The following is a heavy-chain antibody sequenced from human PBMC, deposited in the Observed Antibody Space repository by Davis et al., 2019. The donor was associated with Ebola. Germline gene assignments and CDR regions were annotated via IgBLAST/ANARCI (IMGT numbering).Heavy chain of an antibody. J-gene: IGHJ6*03. CDR2: INHSGST. CDR3: ARHSRYYYYYMDV. Sequence: ESLKISCAASGFTFSNAWMSWIRQPPGKGLEWIGEINHSGSTNYNPSLKSRVTISVDTSKNQFSLKLSSVTAADTAVYYCARHSRYYYYYMDVWGRGTTVTVSS. D-gene: IGHD2-15*01. V-gene: IGHV4-34*01. CDR1: GFTFSNAW.